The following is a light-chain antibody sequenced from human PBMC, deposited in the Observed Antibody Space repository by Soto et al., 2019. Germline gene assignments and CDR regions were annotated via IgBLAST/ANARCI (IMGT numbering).Light chain of an antibody. Sequence: QSALTQPASVSGSPGQSITISCTGTSSDVGGYNYVSWYQQHPGKAPKLIIYDVSNRPSGVSNRFSGSRSGNTASLTISGLQTEDEADYYCNSYTTSSPHIFGGGTKVTVL. CDR1: SSDVGGYNY. CDR3: NSYTTSSPHI. CDR2: DVS. V-gene: IGLV2-14*01. J-gene: IGLJ2*01.